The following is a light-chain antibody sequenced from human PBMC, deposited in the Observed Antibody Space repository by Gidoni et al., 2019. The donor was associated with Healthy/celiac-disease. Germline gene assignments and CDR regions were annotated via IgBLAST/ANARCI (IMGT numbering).Light chain of an antibody. J-gene: IGLJ2*01. Sequence: QSVLTPPPSVSRAPGQRVTISCPGSSSNIGAGYDVHWYQQLPGTAPKLLIYGNSNRPSGVPDRFSGSKSGTSASLAITGLQAEDEADYYCQSYDSSLSGSVFGGGTKLTVL. V-gene: IGLV1-40*01. CDR2: GNS. CDR1: SSNIGAGYD. CDR3: QSYDSSLSGSV.